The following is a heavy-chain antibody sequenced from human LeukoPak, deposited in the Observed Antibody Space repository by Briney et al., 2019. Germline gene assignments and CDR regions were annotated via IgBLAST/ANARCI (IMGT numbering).Heavy chain of an antibody. CDR2: INHSGSI. J-gene: IGHJ5*02. D-gene: IGHD6-13*01. CDR3: ARGSRVAVSGSRPFDP. Sequence: SETLSLTCAVSGGSFSAYYWSLIRQPPGKGLEWIGEINHSGSINYNPSLKSRVTISIDTSKNQFSLKLNSVTAADTALYYCARGSRVAVSGSRPFDPWGQGTLVTVSS. V-gene: IGHV4-34*01. CDR1: GGSFSAYY.